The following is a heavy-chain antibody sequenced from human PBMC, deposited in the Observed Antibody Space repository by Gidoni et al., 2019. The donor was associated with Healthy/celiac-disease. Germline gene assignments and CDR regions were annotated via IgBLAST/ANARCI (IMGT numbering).Heavy chain of an antibody. CDR1: VSPFGDYY. Sequence: QVQLVESGGGLVKPGGALRLACAASVSPFGDYYMSWIRQAPGKGLEWVSYISSSISYTNYADSVKGRFTISRDNAKNSLYLQMNSLRAEDTAVYYCARDRTNYYGSGPGRKAFDIWGQGTMVTVSS. CDR2: ISSSISYT. D-gene: IGHD3-10*01. V-gene: IGHV3-11*05. J-gene: IGHJ3*02. CDR3: ARDRTNYYGSGPGRKAFDI.